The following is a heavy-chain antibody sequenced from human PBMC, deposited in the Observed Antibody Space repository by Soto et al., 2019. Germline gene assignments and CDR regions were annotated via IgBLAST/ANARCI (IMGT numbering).Heavy chain of an antibody. V-gene: IGHV5-51*01. J-gene: IGHJ4*02. D-gene: IGHD2-15*01. CDR1: GYSCTSYW. CDR3: ARHYTPTKYCSGGSCYSGY. Sequence: GESLKISCKGSGYSCTSYWIGWVRQMPGKGLEWMGIIYPGDSDTRYSPSFQGQVTISADKSISTAYLQWSSLKASHTAMYYCARHYTPTKYCSGGSCYSGYWGQGTLVTVSS. CDR2: IYPGDSDT.